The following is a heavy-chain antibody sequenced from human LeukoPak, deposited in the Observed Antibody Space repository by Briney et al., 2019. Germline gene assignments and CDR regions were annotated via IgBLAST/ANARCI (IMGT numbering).Heavy chain of an antibody. Sequence: SETLSLXCTVSGYSISSGYYWGWIRQPPGKGLEWIGSIYHSGSTYYNPSLKSRVTISVDTSKNQFSLKLSSVTAADTAVYYCARDRESRGGATMRDFDYWGQGTLVTVSS. D-gene: IGHD1-26*01. J-gene: IGHJ4*02. CDR2: IYHSGST. CDR1: GYSISSGYY. V-gene: IGHV4-38-2*02. CDR3: ARDRESRGGATMRDFDY.